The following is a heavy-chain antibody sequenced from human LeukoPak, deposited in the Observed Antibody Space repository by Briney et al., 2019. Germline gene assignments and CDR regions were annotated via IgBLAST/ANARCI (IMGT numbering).Heavy chain of an antibody. CDR2: ISSSSSYI. V-gene: IGHV3-21*01. CDR1: GFTFSSYS. D-gene: IGHD1-26*01. Sequence: GGSLRLSCAASGFTFSSYSMNWVRQAPGKGLEWVSSISSSSSYIYYADSVKGRFTISRDNAKNSLCLQMNSLRAEDTAVYYCARDRAGWELTGNFDYWGQGTLVTVSS. J-gene: IGHJ4*02. CDR3: ARDRAGWELTGNFDY.